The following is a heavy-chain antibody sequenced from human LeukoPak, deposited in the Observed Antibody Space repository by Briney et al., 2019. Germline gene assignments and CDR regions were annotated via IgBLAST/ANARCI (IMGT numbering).Heavy chain of an antibody. Sequence: SETLSLTCTVSGGSISSYYWSWIRQPPGKGLEWIGYIYYSGSTNYNPSLKSRVTISVDTSKNQFSLKLISVTAADTAVYYCARLDYYGSGSYYNWVMDYWGQGTLVTVSS. V-gene: IGHV4-59*08. D-gene: IGHD3-10*01. CDR1: GGSISSYY. CDR3: ARLDYYGSGSYYNWVMDY. CDR2: IYYSGST. J-gene: IGHJ4*02.